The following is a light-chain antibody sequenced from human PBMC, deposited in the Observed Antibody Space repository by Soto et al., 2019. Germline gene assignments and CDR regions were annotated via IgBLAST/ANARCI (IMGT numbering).Light chain of an antibody. Sequence: EIIVTQSPGTLSLSQGDRATLSCRASQRLSSSYLAWYQQKPGQAPRLLIYGASSRATGIPDRFSGSGSGTDFTLTISRLEPEDFAVYFCQQSGSSPLTFGGRTKVDI. CDR1: QRLSSSY. CDR2: GAS. CDR3: QQSGSSPLT. J-gene: IGKJ4*01. V-gene: IGKV3-20*01.